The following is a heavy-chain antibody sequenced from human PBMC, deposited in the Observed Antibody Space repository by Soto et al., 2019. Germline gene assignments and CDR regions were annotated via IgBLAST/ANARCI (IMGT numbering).Heavy chain of an antibody. CDR2: INVGDAGT. J-gene: IGHJ4*02. Sequence: EVQLLESGGGLEQPGGSLRLSCAASGFIFTSYAMSWVRQAPGKGLEWVSSINVGDAGTNYADSVKGRFTISRDNSKNTLYLQMNFLRADDTAIYYCAKNYQFDCWGQGTVVTVSS. CDR1: GFIFTSYA. V-gene: IGHV3-23*01. CDR3: AKNYQFDC. D-gene: IGHD2-2*01.